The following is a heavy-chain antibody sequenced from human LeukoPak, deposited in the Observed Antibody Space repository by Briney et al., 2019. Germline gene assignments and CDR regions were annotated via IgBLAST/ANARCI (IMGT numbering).Heavy chain of an antibody. CDR1: GFTFSNFW. D-gene: IGHD6-13*01. J-gene: IGHJ3*02. CDR3: AKDRGRAQYTSDWYIFDAFDI. Sequence: GGSLRLSCAASGFTFSNFWMKWVRQAPGKGLEWVANVNQDGSRTHYLDSVKGRFTISRDNAKNSLFLQLNSLRVEDTAVYYCAKDRGRAQYTSDWYIFDAFDIWGHGTMVIVSS. CDR2: VNQDGSRT. V-gene: IGHV3-7*03.